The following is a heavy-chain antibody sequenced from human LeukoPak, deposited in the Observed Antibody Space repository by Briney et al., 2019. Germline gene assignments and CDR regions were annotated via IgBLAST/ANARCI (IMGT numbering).Heavy chain of an antibody. D-gene: IGHD2-21*02. Sequence: GGSLRLSCAASGFTFSSYAMHWVRQAPGKGLEYVSAISSNGGSTYYANSVKDRFTISRDNSKNTLYLQMGSLRAEDMAVYYCASSRDAQRYAFDIWGQGTMVTVSS. CDR3: ASSRDAQRYAFDI. J-gene: IGHJ3*02. CDR1: GFTFSSYA. V-gene: IGHV3-64*01. CDR2: ISSNGGST.